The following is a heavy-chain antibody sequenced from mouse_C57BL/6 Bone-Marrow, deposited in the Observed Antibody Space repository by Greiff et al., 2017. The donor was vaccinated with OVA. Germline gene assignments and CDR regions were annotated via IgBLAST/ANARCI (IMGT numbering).Heavy chain of an antibody. CDR1: GYTFTSYW. V-gene: IGHV1-69*01. CDR3: ARSSYYSDY. Sequence: QVQLQQPGAELVMPGASVKLSCKASGYTFTSYWMHWVQQRPGQGLEWIGEIDPSDSYTNYNQKFKGKSTLTVDKSSSTAYMQLSSLTSEDSAVYYCARSSYYSDYWGQGTTLTVSS. D-gene: IGHD2-12*01. J-gene: IGHJ2*01. CDR2: IDPSDSYT.